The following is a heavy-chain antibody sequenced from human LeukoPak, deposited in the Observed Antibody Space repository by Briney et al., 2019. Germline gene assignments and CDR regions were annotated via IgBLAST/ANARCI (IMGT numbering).Heavy chain of an antibody. CDR1: GYTFTSYD. V-gene: IGHV1-8*01. D-gene: IGHD2-2*01. Sequence: ASVKVSCKASGYTFTSYDINWVRQATGQGLEWMGWMNPNSGDTGYAQKFQGRVTMTRNTSISTAYMELSSLRSEDTAVYYCARGIGGDIVVVPADFDYWGQGTLVTVSS. CDR2: MNPNSGDT. CDR3: ARGIGGDIVVVPADFDY. J-gene: IGHJ4*02.